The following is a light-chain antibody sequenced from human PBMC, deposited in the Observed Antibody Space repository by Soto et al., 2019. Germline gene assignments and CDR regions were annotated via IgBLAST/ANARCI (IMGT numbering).Light chain of an antibody. CDR2: ETN. CDR3: SSYAAINNSLV. Sequence: QSALTQPPSVSGSPGQSVTISCTGTRTDVGGYLYVSWYQQYPGNAPKLMIFETNKRPSGVPDRFSAFKSGDTASLTVSGLQAEDEADYYCSSYAAINNSLVFGTGTKLTVL. CDR1: RTDVGGYLY. J-gene: IGLJ1*01. V-gene: IGLV2-8*01.